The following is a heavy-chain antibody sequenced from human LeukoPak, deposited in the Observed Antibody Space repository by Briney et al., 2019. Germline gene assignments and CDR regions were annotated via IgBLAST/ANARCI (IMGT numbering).Heavy chain of an antibody. CDR2: INPNSGGT. V-gene: IGHV1-2*02. J-gene: IGHJ4*02. CDR1: GYTFTGYY. Sequence: ASVKVSCKASGYTFTGYYMHWVRQAPGQGLEWMGWINPNSGGTNYAQKFQGRVTMTRDTSISTAYMELSRLRSDDTAVYYCARSLDYVWGSYRHTLGGGGQGTLVTVSS. CDR3: ARSLDYVWGSYRHTLGG. D-gene: IGHD3-16*02.